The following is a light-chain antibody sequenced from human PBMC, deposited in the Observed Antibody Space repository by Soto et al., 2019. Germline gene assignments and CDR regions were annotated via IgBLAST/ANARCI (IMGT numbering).Light chain of an antibody. CDR2: AAS. CDR3: QQSYSTPRT. J-gene: IGKJ1*01. Sequence: DIQLIQSPSSLSASVGDRVTITCRANEKMTRYLNWYQQKPRKAPKLLIYAASNLQSGVPSRFSGSGSGADFILTISSLQPEDSATYYCQQSYSTPRTFGQGTKVEVK. V-gene: IGKV1-39*01. CDR1: EKMTRY.